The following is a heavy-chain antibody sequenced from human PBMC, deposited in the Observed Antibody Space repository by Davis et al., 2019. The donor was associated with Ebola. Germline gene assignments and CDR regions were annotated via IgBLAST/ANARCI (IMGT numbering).Heavy chain of an antibody. CDR1: GGSISSSNW. CDR3: ARHGSFYYYYYGMDV. V-gene: IGHV4-4*02. J-gene: IGHJ6*04. CDR2: IYHSGST. Sequence: SETLSLTCAVSGGSISSSNWWSWVRQPPGKGLEWIGEIYHSGSTNYNPSLKSRVTISVDKSKNQFSLKLSSVTAADTAVYYCARHGSFYYYYYGMDVWGKGTTVTVSS.